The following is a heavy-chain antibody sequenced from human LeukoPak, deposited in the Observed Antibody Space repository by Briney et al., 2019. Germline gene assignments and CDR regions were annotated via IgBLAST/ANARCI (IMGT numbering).Heavy chain of an antibody. D-gene: IGHD5-24*01. Sequence: SGGSLRLSCAASGFTFRSYAMHWVRQAPGKGLEWVAVISYDGSNKYYADSVKGRFTISRDNSKNTLYLQMNSLRAEDTAVYYCARGGDGYNLDYWGQGTLVTVSS. CDR1: GFTFRSYA. CDR3: ARGGDGYNLDY. J-gene: IGHJ4*02. V-gene: IGHV3-30*04. CDR2: ISYDGSNK.